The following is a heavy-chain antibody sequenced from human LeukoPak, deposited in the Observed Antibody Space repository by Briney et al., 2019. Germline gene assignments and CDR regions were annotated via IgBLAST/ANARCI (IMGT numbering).Heavy chain of an antibody. Sequence: PGGSLRLSCAASGFTFSSYGMHWVRQAPGKGLEWVSYISSSSSTIYYADSVKGRFTISRDNAKNSLYLQMDSLRAEDTAVYYCARGRNFYYMDVWGKGTTVTVSS. CDR3: ARGRNFYYMDV. J-gene: IGHJ6*03. CDR1: GFTFSSYG. CDR2: ISSSSSTI. V-gene: IGHV3-48*01.